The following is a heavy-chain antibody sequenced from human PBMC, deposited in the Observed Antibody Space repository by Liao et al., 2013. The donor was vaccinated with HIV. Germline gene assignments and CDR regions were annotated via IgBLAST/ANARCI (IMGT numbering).Heavy chain of an antibody. D-gene: IGHD3-3*01. CDR1: GGSFSSGSHY. CDR3: AARISISGVAIPHALDI. J-gene: IGHJ3*02. V-gene: IGHV4-61*02. CDR2: VYRSGTT. Sequence: QVQLQESGPGLVKPSQTLSLTCAVSGGSFSSGSHYWSWIRQPAGKGLEWIGRVYRSGTTSYNPSLRSRVTISIDTSKNQFSLRLSSVTAADTAVYYCAARISISGVAIPHALDIWGQGTWSPSLQ.